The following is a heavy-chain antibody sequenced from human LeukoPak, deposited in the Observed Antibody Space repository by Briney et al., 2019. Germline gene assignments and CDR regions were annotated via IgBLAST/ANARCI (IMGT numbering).Heavy chain of an antibody. CDR3: ARVNLRGSNYNWFDP. Sequence: SVKVSCKTSGGTFLSHTFSWVRQAPGKGLEWMGKITPVIETANYAQTFQGRVSIYADKSTTTVYMDLSGLRPDDTAVYYCARVNLRGSNYNWFDPWGQGTRVTVSS. J-gene: IGHJ5*02. CDR2: ITPVIETA. CDR1: GGTFLSHT. V-gene: IGHV1-69*08. D-gene: IGHD3-10*01.